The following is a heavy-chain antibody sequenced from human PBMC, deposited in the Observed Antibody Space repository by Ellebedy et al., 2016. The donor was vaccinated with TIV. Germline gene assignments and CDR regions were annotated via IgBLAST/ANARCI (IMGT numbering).Heavy chain of an antibody. CDR3: ARVSSHYYDSSLEPYFDY. Sequence: GESLKISCAASGFTFSSYAMSWVRQAPGKGLEWVSAISGSYDRTYYADSVKGRFTIFRENSKNTLYLQMNSLRAEDTAIYYCARVSSHYYDSSLEPYFDYWGQGTLVTVSS. J-gene: IGHJ4*02. CDR2: ISGSYDRT. CDR1: GFTFSSYA. D-gene: IGHD3-22*01. V-gene: IGHV3-23*01.